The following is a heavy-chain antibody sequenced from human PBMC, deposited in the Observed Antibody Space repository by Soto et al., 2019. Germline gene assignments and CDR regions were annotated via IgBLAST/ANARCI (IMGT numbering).Heavy chain of an antibody. J-gene: IGHJ6*02. D-gene: IGHD6-19*01. CDR2: ISFDGSNR. CDR1: GFTFSSYA. CDR3: ARCPSGSAFYYYGMDV. V-gene: IGHV3-30-3*01. Sequence: SLRLSCAASGFTFSSYAVHWVRQAPGKGLEWVAVISFDGSNRYYADSLKGRFTISRDNSKNTLYLQVNSLRPEDTAVYYCARCPSGSAFYYYGMDVWGPGTAVTVSS.